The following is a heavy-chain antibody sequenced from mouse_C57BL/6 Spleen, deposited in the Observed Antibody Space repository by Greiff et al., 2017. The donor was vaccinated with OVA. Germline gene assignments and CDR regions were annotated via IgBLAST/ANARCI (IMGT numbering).Heavy chain of an antibody. CDR2: IDPSDSYT. CDR3: ARSQDYGSHYWYFDV. V-gene: IGHV1-69*01. J-gene: IGHJ1*03. D-gene: IGHD1-1*01. CDR1: GYTFTSYW. Sequence: VQLQQPGAELVMPGASVKLSCKASGYTFTSYWMHWVKQRPGQGLEWIGEIDPSDSYTNYNQKFKGKSTLTVDKSSSTAYMQLSSLTSEDSAVYDCARSQDYGSHYWYFDVWGTGTTVTVSA.